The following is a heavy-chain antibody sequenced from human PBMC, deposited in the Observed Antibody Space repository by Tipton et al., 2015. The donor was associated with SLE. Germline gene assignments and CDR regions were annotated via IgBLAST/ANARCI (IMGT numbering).Heavy chain of an antibody. Sequence: TLSLTCTVSGGSISSYYWSWIRQPAGKGLGWIGRIYTSGSTNYNPSLKSRVTMSVDTSKNQFSLKLSSVTAADTAVYYCARVDGGRVDYWGQGTLVTVSS. CDR3: ARVDGGRVDY. D-gene: IGHD3-3*01. J-gene: IGHJ4*02. CDR2: IYTSGST. V-gene: IGHV4-4*07. CDR1: GGSISSYY.